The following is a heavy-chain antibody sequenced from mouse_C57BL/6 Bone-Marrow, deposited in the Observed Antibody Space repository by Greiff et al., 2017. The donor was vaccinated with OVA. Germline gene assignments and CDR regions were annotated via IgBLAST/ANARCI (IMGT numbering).Heavy chain of an antibody. CDR3: ARWTGKAY. V-gene: IGHV1-80*01. D-gene: IGHD4-1*01. CDR1: GYAFSSYW. J-gene: IGHJ3*01. Sequence: QVQLQQSGAELVKPGASVKISCKASGYAFSSYWMNWAKQRPGKGLEWIGQIYPGDGDTNYNGKFKGKATLTADTSSSTAYMQLSSLTSEDSAVYFCARWTGKAYWGQGTLVTVSA. CDR2: IYPGDGDT.